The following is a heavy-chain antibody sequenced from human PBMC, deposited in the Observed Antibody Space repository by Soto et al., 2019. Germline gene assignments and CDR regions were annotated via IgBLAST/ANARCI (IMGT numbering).Heavy chain of an antibody. V-gene: IGHV1-69*01. J-gene: IGHJ4*02. CDR3: ARKAGGGHYYILDF. D-gene: IGHD1-26*01. Sequence: QVQVVQSGAEVKKPGSSVKVSCKVSGDSFSSYAISWVRQAPGQGLEWMGGIIPILTTANYAQKFQDRVTITADESTSTAYMEVSSLTSEDTAVYYCARKAGGGHYYILDFWGQGTLVTVSS. CDR2: IIPILTTA. CDR1: GDSFSSYA.